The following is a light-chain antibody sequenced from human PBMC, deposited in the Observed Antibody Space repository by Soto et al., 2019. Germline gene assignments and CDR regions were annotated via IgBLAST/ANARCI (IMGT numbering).Light chain of an antibody. CDR1: QSVSDNY. J-gene: IGKJ2*01. Sequence: EIVLTQSPGTLSLSPGERGTLSCRASQSVSDNYLAWYQHKPGQAPRLLIYGASSRATGIPDRFSGSGSGTDFTLTISRLEPEDFAVYYCQQYGGPHTFGQGTKLEIK. CDR3: QQYGGPHT. CDR2: GAS. V-gene: IGKV3-20*01.